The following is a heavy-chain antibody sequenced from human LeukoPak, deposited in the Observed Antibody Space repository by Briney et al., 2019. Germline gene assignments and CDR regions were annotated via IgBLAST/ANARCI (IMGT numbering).Heavy chain of an antibody. CDR2: ISSYNGNT. CDR3: ARNRAYSGSYFDAFDI. V-gene: IGHV1-18*01. J-gene: IGHJ3*02. Sequence: GASVKVSCKASGYTFTTFGISWVRQAPGQGLEWMGWISSYNGNTNYAQKLQGRVTMTTDTSTSTAYMELRGLRSDDTAVYYCARNRAYSGSYFDAFDIWGQGTVVTVSS. D-gene: IGHD1-26*01. CDR1: GYTFTTFG.